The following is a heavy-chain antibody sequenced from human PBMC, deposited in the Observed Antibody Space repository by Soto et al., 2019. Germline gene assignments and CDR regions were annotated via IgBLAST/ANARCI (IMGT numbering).Heavy chain of an antibody. CDR2: ISAYNGNT. Sequence: ASVKVSCKTGGYTFTSYGISWVRQAPGEGLEGMGGISAYNGNTNYAQKPQGRGTMTTATSTSKAYMELRRLSPDATAVYSCARGTRIAAMARDFWGQGTLVTVYS. CDR3: ARGTRIAAMARDF. V-gene: IGHV1-18*01. J-gene: IGHJ4*02. CDR1: GYTFTSYG. D-gene: IGHD6-13*01.